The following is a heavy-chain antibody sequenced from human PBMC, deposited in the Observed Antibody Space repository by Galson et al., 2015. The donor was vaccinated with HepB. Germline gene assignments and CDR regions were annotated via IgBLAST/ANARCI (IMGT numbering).Heavy chain of an antibody. Sequence: VKVSCKASGYTFTSYAMHWVRQAPGQRLEWMGWINAGNGNTKYSQKFQGRVTITRDTSASTAYMELSSLRSEDTAVYYCAGADYDILTGYYESSAFDIWGQGTMVTVSS. CDR3: AGADYDILTGYYESSAFDI. D-gene: IGHD3-9*01. CDR1: GYTFTSYA. V-gene: IGHV1-3*01. J-gene: IGHJ3*02. CDR2: INAGNGNT.